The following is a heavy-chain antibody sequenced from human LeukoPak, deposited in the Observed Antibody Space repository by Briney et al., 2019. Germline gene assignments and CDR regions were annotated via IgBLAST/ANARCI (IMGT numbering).Heavy chain of an antibody. CDR2: ISAYNGNS. V-gene: IGHV1-18*01. J-gene: IGHJ4*02. CDR1: GYTFTSYG. Sequence: RASVKVSCKASGYTFTSYGISWVRQALGQGLEWMGWISAYNGNSNYAQKLQGRVTMTTDTSTSTAYMELRSLRSDDTAVYYCARDFRSGGHYDSGGYYGIDYWGQGTLVTVSS. D-gene: IGHD3-22*01. CDR3: ARDFRSGGHYDSGGYYGIDY.